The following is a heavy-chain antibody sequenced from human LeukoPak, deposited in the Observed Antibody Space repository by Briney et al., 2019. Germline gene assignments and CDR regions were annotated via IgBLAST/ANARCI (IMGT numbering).Heavy chain of an antibody. Sequence: ASVKVSCKASGYTFTSYGISWVRQAPGQGLEWMGWISAYNGNTNYAQKLQGRVTMTTDTSTSTAYMELRSLRSDDTAVYYCARDSPRLAVAGNIDYWGQGTLVTVSS. CDR2: ISAYNGNT. J-gene: IGHJ4*02. D-gene: IGHD6-19*01. CDR1: GYTFTSYG. CDR3: ARDSPRLAVAGNIDY. V-gene: IGHV1-18*01.